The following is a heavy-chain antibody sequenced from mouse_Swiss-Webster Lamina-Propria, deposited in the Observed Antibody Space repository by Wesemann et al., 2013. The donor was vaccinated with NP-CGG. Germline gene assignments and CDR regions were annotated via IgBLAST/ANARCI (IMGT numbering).Heavy chain of an antibody. J-gene: IGHJ3*01. CDR2: IWSDGST. V-gene: IGHV2-6-1*01. Sequence: EWLVVIWSDGSTTYNSALKSRLSISKDNSKSQVFLKMNSLQTDDTAMYYCARHQGYYGYAWFAYWGQGTLVTVSA. CDR3: ARHQGYYGYAWFAY. D-gene: IGHD2-2*01.